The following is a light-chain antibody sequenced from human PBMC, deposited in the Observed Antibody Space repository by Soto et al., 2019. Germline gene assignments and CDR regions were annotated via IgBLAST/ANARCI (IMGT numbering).Light chain of an antibody. CDR3: QQGYSFPLLT. Sequence: DIQMTQSPSSVSASVGDRVTITCRASQGTSNWVAWYQQKPGKAPKLLIYSASSLQSGVPSRFSGSGFGTDFTLTFSSLQPEDGSTYFCQQGYSFPLLTFGGGTKVEIK. V-gene: IGKV1-12*01. J-gene: IGKJ4*01. CDR1: QGTSNW. CDR2: SAS.